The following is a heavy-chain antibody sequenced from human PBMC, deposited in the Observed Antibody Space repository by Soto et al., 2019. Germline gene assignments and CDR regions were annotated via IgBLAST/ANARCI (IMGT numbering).Heavy chain of an antibody. J-gene: IGHJ4*01. CDR3: ASEPQMWQTAPYGY. CDR2: IYHSGST. CDR1: GGSMSRGGDF. V-gene: IGHV4-30-2*01. D-gene: IGHD1-1*01. Sequence: SETLSITCAVSGGSMSRGGDFWSWIRHQPGKGQEWIGYIYHSGSTYYNQSVKRQVTISVKRSKNQFSLKLNSVTAADTDANYCASEPQMWQTAPYGYWGQGTRDTVSS.